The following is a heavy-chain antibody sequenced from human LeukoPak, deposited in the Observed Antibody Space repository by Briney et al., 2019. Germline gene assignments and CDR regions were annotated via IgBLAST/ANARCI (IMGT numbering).Heavy chain of an antibody. J-gene: IGHJ4*02. CDR3: ARVRLWFGKFPYSFDY. CDR2: IKQDGSEK. D-gene: IGHD3-10*01. V-gene: IGHV3-7*01. CDR1: GFTFSSYW. Sequence: GGSLRLSCAASGFTFSSYWMSWVRQAPGKGLEWVANIKQDGSEKYYVDSVKGRFTISRDNAKNSLYLQMNSLRAEDTAVYYCARVRLWFGKFPYSFDYWGQGTLVTVSS.